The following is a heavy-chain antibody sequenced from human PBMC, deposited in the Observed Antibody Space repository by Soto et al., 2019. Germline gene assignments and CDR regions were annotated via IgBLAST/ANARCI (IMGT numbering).Heavy chain of an antibody. D-gene: IGHD5-18*01. CDR2: IIPILGIA. J-gene: IGHJ4*02. CDR3: ARSFIGSVVDTD. CDR1: GGTFSSYT. Sequence: QVQLVQSGAEVKKPGSSVKVSCKASGGTFSSYTISWVRQAPGQGLEWMGRIIPILGIANYAQKFQGRVTITADKSTSTAYMELSSLRSEDTAVYYCARSFIGSVVDTDWGQGTLVTVSS. V-gene: IGHV1-69*02.